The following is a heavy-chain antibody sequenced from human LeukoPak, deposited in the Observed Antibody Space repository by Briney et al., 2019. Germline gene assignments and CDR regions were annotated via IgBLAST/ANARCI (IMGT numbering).Heavy chain of an antibody. J-gene: IGHJ6*02. CDR2: INHSGST. V-gene: IGHV4-34*01. CDR3: ARGSPWDIVATMDDGRYYYYYGMDV. Sequence: PSETLSLTCAVYGGSFSGYYWSWIRQPPGKGLEWIGEINHSGSTNYNPSLKSRVTISVDTSKNQFSLKLSSVTAADTAVYYCARGSPWDIVATMDDGRYYYYYGMDVWGQGTTVTVSS. CDR1: GGSFSGYY. D-gene: IGHD5-12*01.